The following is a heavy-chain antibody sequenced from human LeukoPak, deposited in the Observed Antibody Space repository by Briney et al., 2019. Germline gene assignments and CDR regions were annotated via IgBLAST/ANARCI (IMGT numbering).Heavy chain of an antibody. J-gene: IGHJ4*02. CDR1: GLTVSSKY. Sequence: GGSLRLSCAASGLTVSSKYMSWVRQAPGKGLEWVSVIYNNGNTHYADSVKGRFTISRDNSKNTLYLQMNSLRAEDTAVYYCARVGGDQVGYWGQGTLVTVSS. V-gene: IGHV3-53*01. CDR3: ARVGGDQVGY. CDR2: IYNNGNT. D-gene: IGHD4-17*01.